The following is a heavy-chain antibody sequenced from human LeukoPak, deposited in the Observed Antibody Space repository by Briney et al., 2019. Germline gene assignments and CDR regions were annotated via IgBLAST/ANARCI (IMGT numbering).Heavy chain of an antibody. CDR1: GFTFSSYE. CDR2: ISTSGDVI. CDR3: ARSPSSFDP. V-gene: IGHV3-48*03. D-gene: IGHD3-16*02. J-gene: IGHJ5*02. Sequence: GGSLRLSCAASGFTFSSYEMNWVRQAPGKGLDWISFISTSGDVINYADSVKGRFTTSRDNARDSLYLQMNSLRAEDTAVYYCARSPSSFDPWGQGALVTVSS.